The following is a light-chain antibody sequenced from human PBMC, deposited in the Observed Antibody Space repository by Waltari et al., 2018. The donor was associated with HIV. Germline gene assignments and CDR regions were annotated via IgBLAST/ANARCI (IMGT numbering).Light chain of an antibody. Sequence: EIVMTQSPATLSVSPGERATLSCRASQSVSSNLAWYQQKPGQAPRLLIYGASTRATGIPARVSGSGSGTEFTLTISSMQFEDFAVYYCQQYNNWPPEYTFGQGTKLEIK. CDR2: GAS. CDR3: QQYNNWPPEYT. J-gene: IGKJ2*01. V-gene: IGKV3-15*01. CDR1: QSVSSN.